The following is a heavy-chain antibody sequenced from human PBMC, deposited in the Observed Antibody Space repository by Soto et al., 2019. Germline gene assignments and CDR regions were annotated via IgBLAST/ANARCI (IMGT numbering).Heavy chain of an antibody. CDR1: GYTFTSYG. J-gene: IGHJ5*02. V-gene: IGHV1-18*01. CDR3: ARVVDCSGGSCYSGWFDP. Sequence: ASVKVSCKASGYTFTSYGISWVRQAPGQGLEWMGWISAYNGNTNHAQKLQGRVTMTTDTSTSTAYMELRSLRSDDTAVYYCARVVDCSGGSCYSGWFDPWGQGTLVTVSS. D-gene: IGHD2-15*01. CDR2: ISAYNGNT.